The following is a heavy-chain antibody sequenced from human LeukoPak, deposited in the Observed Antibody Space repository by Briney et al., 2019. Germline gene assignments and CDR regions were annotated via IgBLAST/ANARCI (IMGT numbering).Heavy chain of an antibody. Sequence: GGSLRLSCAASGLTVSTNYMTWVRQAPGKGLEWVSSISSSSSYIYYADSVKGRFTISRDNAKNSLYLQMNSLRAEDTAVYYCARVVALGAWGQGTLVTVSS. V-gene: IGHV3-21*01. J-gene: IGHJ5*02. D-gene: IGHD1-26*01. CDR3: ARVVALGA. CDR1: GLTVSTNY. CDR2: ISSSSSYI.